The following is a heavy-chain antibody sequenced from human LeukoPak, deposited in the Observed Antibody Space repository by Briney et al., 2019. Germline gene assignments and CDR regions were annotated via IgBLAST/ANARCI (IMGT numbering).Heavy chain of an antibody. CDR1: GYTFSSYW. CDR2: ISGSGGST. V-gene: IGHV3-23*01. CDR3: AKEVSGWLSFDY. Sequence: PGGSLRLSCAASGYTFSSYWMHWVRQAPGKGLEWVSAISGSGGSTYYADSVKGRFTISRDNSKNTLYLQMNSLRAEDTAVYYCAKEVSGWLSFDYWGQGTLVTVSS. J-gene: IGHJ4*02. D-gene: IGHD6-19*01.